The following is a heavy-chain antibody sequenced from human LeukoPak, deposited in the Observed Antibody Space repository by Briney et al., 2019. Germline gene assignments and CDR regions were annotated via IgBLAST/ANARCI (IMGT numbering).Heavy chain of an antibody. CDR2: IHNDGTMG. D-gene: IGHD5-18*01. CDR3: AKRLRTGYNYGYPDY. CDR1: GFTFSRLG. V-gene: IGHV3-30*02. J-gene: IGHJ4*02. Sequence: GGSLRLSCATSGFTFSRLGMQWVRQAPGKGLEWVAVIHNDGTMGQYADSVKGRFTISRDNSKNTLYLQMNSLRAEDTAVYYCAKRLRTGYNYGYPDYWGQGTLVTVSS.